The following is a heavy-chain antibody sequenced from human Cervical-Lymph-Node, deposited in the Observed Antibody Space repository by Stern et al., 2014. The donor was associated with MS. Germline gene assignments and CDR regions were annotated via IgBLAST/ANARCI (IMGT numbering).Heavy chain of an antibody. CDR1: GGSISSYY. Sequence: QVQLVQSGPGLVKPSETLSLTCTVSGGSISSYYWSWIRQPPGKGLEWIGYIYYSGSTNYNPSLKSRVTISVDTSKNQFSLKLSSVTAADTAVYYCARDDAFDIWGQGTMVTVSS. J-gene: IGHJ3*02. V-gene: IGHV4-59*01. CDR3: ARDDAFDI. CDR2: IYYSGST.